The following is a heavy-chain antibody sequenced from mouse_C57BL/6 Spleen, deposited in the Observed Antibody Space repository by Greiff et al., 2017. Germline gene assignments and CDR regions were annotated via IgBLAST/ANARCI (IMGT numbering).Heavy chain of an antibody. CDR1: GYTFTDYS. D-gene: IGHD1-1*01. CDR3: ARSITTVDDYYAMDY. CDR2: IYPGSGNT. J-gene: IGHJ4*01. Sequence: VQLQQSGAELVRPGASVKLSCKASGYTFTDYSINWVKQRPGQGLEWIARIYPGSGNTYYNEKFKGKATLTAEKSSSTAYMQLSSLTSEDSAVYFCARSITTVDDYYAMDYWGQGTSVTVSS. V-gene: IGHV1-76*01.